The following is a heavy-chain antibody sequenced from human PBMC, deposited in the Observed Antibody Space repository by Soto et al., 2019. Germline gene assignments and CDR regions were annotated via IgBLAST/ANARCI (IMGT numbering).Heavy chain of an antibody. Sequence: EVQLVESGGGLVQPGGSLRLSCAASGCTFSSYWMSWVRQAPGRGLEWMANIKYDGSEKYYVDSVKGRLTISRDNAKNSLYLQMNSLRAEDTAVYYCASSPHKDSRPDYWGQGTLVTVSS. CDR3: ASSPHKDSRPDY. CDR1: GCTFSSYW. J-gene: IGHJ4*02. D-gene: IGHD3-22*01. CDR2: IKYDGSEK. V-gene: IGHV3-7*03.